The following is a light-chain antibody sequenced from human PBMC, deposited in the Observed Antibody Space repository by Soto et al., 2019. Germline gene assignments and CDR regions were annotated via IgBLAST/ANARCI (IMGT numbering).Light chain of an antibody. CDR2: GAS. CDR1: QSVGGD. CDR3: QQYENSPQLK. Sequence: EVVVRQSPATVSVSPGEGATLSCRASQSVGGDLAWYQQKPGQAPRLLIYGASSRAPGIPDRFSGSGSGTEFTLTISSLQSEDSAVYYCQQYENSPQLKFGGGTRWIA. V-gene: IGKV3-15*01. J-gene: IGKJ4*02.